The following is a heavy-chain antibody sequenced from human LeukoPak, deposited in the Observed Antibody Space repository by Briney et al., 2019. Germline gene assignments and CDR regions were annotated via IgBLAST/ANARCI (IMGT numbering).Heavy chain of an antibody. CDR1: GFAFSTYG. J-gene: IGHJ4*02. CDR2: ILSDGNEK. V-gene: IGHV3-33*06. CDR3: AKVGPSDY. Sequence: GGSLRLSCAASGFAFSTYGMHWVRQAPGKGLEWVAVILSDGNEKYYTDSVKGRFTISRDNSKNTLYLQMNSLRGEDAAVYYCAKVGPSDYWGQGTLVTVSS.